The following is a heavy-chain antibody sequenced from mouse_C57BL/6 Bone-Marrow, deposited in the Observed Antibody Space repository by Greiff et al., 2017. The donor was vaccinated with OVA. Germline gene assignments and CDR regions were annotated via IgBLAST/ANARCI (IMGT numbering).Heavy chain of an antibody. J-gene: IGHJ3*01. CDR2: IYPWDCST. CDR1: GYTFTSYD. D-gene: IGHD2-5*01. V-gene: IGHV1-85*01. Sequence: QVQLQQSGPELVKPGASVKLSCKASGYTFTSYDINWVKQRPGQGLEWIGWIYPWDCSTKYKQKFKGKATLTVDTSSSTAYMELHSLTSEDSAVYFCARDYSNYLPWFAYWGQGTLVTVSA. CDR3: ARDYSNYLPWFAY.